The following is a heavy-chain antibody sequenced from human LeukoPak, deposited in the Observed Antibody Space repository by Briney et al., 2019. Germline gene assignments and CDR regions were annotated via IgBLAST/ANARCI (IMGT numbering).Heavy chain of an antibody. CDR1: GGSISGGKEF. J-gene: IGHJ5*02. D-gene: IGHD3-22*01. V-gene: IGHV4-39*07. Sequence: SETLSLTCAVSGGSISGGKEFWGWIRQSPGKGLEWIGSIYHSGSTYYNPSLKSRVTISVDTSKNQFSLKLSSVTAADTAVYYCARTVPLHYYDSSGYVNWFDPWGQGTLVTVSS. CDR3: ARTVPLHYYDSSGYVNWFDP. CDR2: IYHSGST.